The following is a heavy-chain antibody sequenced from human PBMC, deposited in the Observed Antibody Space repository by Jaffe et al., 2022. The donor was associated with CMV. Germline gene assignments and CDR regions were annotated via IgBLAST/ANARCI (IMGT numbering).Heavy chain of an antibody. CDR1: GYTFTSYY. D-gene: IGHD5-18*01. Sequence: QVQLVQSGAEVKKPGASVKVSCKASGYTFTSYYMHWVRQAPGQGLEWMGIINPSGGSTSYAQKFQGRVTMTRDTSTSTVYMELSSLRSEDTAVYYCARDGYAQLWLPVYYYYMDVWGKGTTVTVSS. CDR2: INPSGGST. CDR3: ARDGYAQLWLPVYYYYMDV. J-gene: IGHJ6*03. V-gene: IGHV1-46*01.